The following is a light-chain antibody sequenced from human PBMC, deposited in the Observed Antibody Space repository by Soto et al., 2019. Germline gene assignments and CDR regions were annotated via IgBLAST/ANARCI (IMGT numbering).Light chain of an antibody. CDR1: SSDVGNYNL. CDR3: SSYTNINTRACV. Sequence: QSALTQPASVSGSPGQSITISCTGTSSDVGNYNLVSWYQQYPGKAPKLMIYEGGKRPSGVSNRFSGSKSGNTASLTISGLQAEDEAEYYCSSYTNINTRACVFGTGTKLTVL. J-gene: IGLJ1*01. CDR2: EGG. V-gene: IGLV2-14*02.